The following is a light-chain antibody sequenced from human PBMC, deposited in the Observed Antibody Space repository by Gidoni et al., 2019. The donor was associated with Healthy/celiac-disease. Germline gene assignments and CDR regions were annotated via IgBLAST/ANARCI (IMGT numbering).Light chain of an antibody. CDR3: QQYNSYSIT. J-gene: IGKJ3*01. CDR2: KAS. V-gene: IGKV1-5*03. CDR1: QSISSW. Sequence: DIQMTQSPSTLSASVGDRVTITCRAIQSISSWLAWYQQKPGKAPKLLIYKASSLESGVPSRFSGSGSGTEFTLTISSLQPDDFATYYCQQYNSYSITFGPGTKVDIK.